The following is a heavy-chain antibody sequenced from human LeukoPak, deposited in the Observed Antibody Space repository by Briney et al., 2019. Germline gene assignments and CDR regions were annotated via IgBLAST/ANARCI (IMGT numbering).Heavy chain of an antibody. J-gene: IGHJ4*02. D-gene: IGHD3-10*01. CDR2: GYYSGST. V-gene: IGHV4-39*02. CDR1: GDSISSSSYY. CDR3: ARDNRSDSYFDD. Sequence: PSETLSLTCTLSGDSISSSSYYWGWIRQPPGEGLEWIGNGYYSGSTYYNPSLKSRVTISVDTSKNHFSLMVTSVTAADTAVYYCARDNRSDSYFDDWGQGTLVTVSS.